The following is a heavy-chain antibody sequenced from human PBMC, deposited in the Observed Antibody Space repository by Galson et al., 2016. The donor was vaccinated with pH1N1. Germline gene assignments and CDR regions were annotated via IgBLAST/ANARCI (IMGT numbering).Heavy chain of an antibody. CDR2: INSDGSRT. J-gene: IGHJ4*02. CDR1: GFTFSNYW. Sequence: SLRLSCAASGFTFSNYWMHWVRQAPGKGLVWVSHINSDGSRTDYADSVKGRFTISRDNAKNSLYLQMHSLRAEDTAFYYCARDGTSSGSFYVFDSWGQGTLVTVSS. CDR3: ARDGTSSGSFYVFDS. V-gene: IGHV3-74*01. D-gene: IGHD1-26*01.